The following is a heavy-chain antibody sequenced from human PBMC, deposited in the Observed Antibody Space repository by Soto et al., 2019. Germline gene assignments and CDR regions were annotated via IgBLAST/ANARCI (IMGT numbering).Heavy chain of an antibody. V-gene: IGHV3-21*01. CDR1: GFTFSSYS. J-gene: IGHJ6*02. Sequence: GGSLRLSCAASGFTFSSYSMNWVRQAPGKGLEWVSSISSSSSYIYYADSVKGRFTISRDNAKNSLYLQMNSLRAEDTAVYYCARDLNYYYYYGMDVWGQGTTVTVSS. CDR2: ISSSSSYI. CDR3: ARDLNYYYYYGMDV.